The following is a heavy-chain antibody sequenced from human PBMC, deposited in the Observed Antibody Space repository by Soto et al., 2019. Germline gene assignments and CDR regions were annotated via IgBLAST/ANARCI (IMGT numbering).Heavy chain of an antibody. D-gene: IGHD6-13*01. CDR1: GYTFTTYG. CDR3: ARDYSSSWYRWFNP. CDR2: ISAYNGNT. J-gene: IGHJ5*02. Sequence: QVPLVQSGAEVKKPGASVKVSCKASGYTFTTYGISWLRQAPGQGLEWMGWISAYNGNTNYAQKVQGRVTMTTDTSTSTAYMELSSLRSDDTAVYYCARDYSSSWYRWFNPWGQGTLVTVSS. V-gene: IGHV1-18*01.